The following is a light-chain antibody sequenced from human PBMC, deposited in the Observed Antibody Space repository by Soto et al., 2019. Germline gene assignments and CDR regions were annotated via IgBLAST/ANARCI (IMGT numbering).Light chain of an antibody. CDR2: EVR. CDR3: QSYDNSLSGYVV. V-gene: IGLV2-14*01. J-gene: IGLJ2*01. CDR1: SRDVGAYNL. Sequence: QSALTQPGSVSGSPGQSITISCSGTSRDVGAYNLVSWYQQRPGKAPKLLIYEVRNRPSGLSYRFSGSKSGNTASLTITGLQAEDEADYYCQSYDNSLSGYVVFGGGTKVTVL.